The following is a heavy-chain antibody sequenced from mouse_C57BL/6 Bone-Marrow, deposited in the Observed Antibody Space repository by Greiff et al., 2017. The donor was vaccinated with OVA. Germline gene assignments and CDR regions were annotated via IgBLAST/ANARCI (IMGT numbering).Heavy chain of an antibody. J-gene: IGHJ2*01. V-gene: IGHV1-54*01. CDR2: INPGSGGT. CDR3: SRRNISSCLFDY. Sequence: VQLQQSGAELVRPGTSVKVSCKASGYAFTNYLIEWVKQRPGQGLEWIGVINPGSGGTNYNEKFKGKATLTADKSSSTAYMQLSSLTSEDSAVYFGSRRNISSCLFDYWGQGTTLTVSS. D-gene: IGHD3-2*02. CDR1: GYAFTNYL.